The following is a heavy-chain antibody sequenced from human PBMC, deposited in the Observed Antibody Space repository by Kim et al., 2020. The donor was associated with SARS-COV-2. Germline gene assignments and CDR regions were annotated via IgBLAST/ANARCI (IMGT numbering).Heavy chain of an antibody. CDR1: GFTFSSYG. J-gene: IGHJ5*02. CDR2: ISYDGSNK. CDR3: AKDSGYSFNWFNP. Sequence: GGSLRLSCAASGFTFSSYGMHWVRQAPGKGLEWVAVISYDGSNKYYADSVKGRFTISRDNSKNTLYLQMNSLRAEDTAVYYFAKDSGYSFNWFNPWAQGT. V-gene: IGHV3-30*18. D-gene: IGHD3-22*01.